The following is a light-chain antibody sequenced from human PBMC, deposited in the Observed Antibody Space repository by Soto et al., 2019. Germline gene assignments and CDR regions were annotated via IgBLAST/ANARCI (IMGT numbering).Light chain of an antibody. CDR3: QQYGSSPLIS. Sequence: DIVLTQSPGTLSLSPGERATLSCRAIQSVGSIYLAWYQQKPGQAPRLLIHGASNRASGIPDRFSGSGSGTDFTLTISRLEPEDFAVYYCQQYGSSPLISFGQGTRLEI. CDR2: GAS. V-gene: IGKV3-20*01. J-gene: IGKJ5*01. CDR1: QSVGSIY.